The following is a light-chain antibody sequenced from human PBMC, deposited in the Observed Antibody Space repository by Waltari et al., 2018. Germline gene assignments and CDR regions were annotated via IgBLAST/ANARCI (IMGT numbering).Light chain of an antibody. V-gene: IGKV3-15*01. CDR3: QQYNNWWT. CDR1: QSVNSN. J-gene: IGKJ1*01. CDR2: GAS. Sequence: EILMTQSPATVSVSPGEGATLSCRASQSVNSNLAWYQQKPGQAPRLRIYGASTRATGIPARFSASGSGTEFTLTISSLQSEDFAVYYCQQYNNWWTFGQGTKVEIK.